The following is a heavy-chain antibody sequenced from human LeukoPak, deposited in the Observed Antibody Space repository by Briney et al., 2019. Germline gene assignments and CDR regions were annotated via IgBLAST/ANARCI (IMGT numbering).Heavy chain of an antibody. CDR2: IKQDGSEK. Sequence: GGSLRLSCAASGFTFSSYWMSWVRQAPGKGLEWVANIKQDGSEKCYVDSVKGRFTISRDNAKNSLYLQMNSLRAEDTAVYYCAREMVRGVTFNWFDPWGQGTLVTVSS. D-gene: IGHD3-10*01. V-gene: IGHV3-7*01. CDR3: AREMVRGVTFNWFDP. J-gene: IGHJ5*02. CDR1: GFTFSSYW.